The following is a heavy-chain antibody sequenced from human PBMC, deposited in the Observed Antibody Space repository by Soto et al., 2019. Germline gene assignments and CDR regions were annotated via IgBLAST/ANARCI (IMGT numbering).Heavy chain of an antibody. Sequence: YGGSFSGYYWSWIRQPPGKGLEWIGEINHSGRTNYNPSIKSRVTISVDTSKNQFSLKLSSVTAADTAVYYCAIHVLIAAAGPVSDGYYYGMDVWGQGTTVTVSS. CDR3: AIHVLIAAAGPVSDGYYYGMDV. D-gene: IGHD6-13*01. CDR2: INHSGRT. V-gene: IGHV4-34*01. CDR1: GGSFSGYY. J-gene: IGHJ6*02.